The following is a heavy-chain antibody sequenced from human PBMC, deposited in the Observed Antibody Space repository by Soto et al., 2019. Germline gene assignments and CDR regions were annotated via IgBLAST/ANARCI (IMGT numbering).Heavy chain of an antibody. CDR3: AREDSGSYFDY. CDR2: IIPIFGTA. D-gene: IGHD1-26*01. CDR1: GGTFSSYA. J-gene: IGHJ4*02. Sequence: ASVKVSCKASGGTFSSYAISWLRQSPGQGLEWMGGIIPIFGTANYAQKFQGRVTITADESTSTAYMELSSLRSEDTAVYYCAREDSGSYFDYWGQGTLVTVSS. V-gene: IGHV1-69*13.